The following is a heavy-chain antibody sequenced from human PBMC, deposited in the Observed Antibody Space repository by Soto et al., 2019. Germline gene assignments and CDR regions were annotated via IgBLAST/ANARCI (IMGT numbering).Heavy chain of an antibody. CDR1: GFTFEDFA. CDR3: AKTGSNYLSYFDS. CDR2: ISWNGGRI. D-gene: IGHD4-4*01. Sequence: GGSLRLSCAASGFTFEDFAMNWVRQAPGKGPEWVSRISWNGGRIDYADSVKGRFTISRDNAKNALYLQMNSLRPEDTALYYCAKTGSNYLSYFDSWGQGTLVTVSS. J-gene: IGHJ4*02. V-gene: IGHV3-9*01.